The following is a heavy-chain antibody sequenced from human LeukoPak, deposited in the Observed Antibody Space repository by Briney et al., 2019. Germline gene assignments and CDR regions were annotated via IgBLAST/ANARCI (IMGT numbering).Heavy chain of an antibody. CDR2: INPNSGGT. CDR3: ARAGASIAAAAY. D-gene: IGHD6-13*01. J-gene: IGHJ4*02. Sequence: ASLKVSCKASGYTFTGYYMHWVRQAPGQGLESVGWINPNSGGTNYAQKFQGRVTMTRDTSISTVYMELSRLRSDDTAVYYCARAGASIAAAAYWGQGTLVTVSS. CDR1: GYTFTGYY. V-gene: IGHV1-2*02.